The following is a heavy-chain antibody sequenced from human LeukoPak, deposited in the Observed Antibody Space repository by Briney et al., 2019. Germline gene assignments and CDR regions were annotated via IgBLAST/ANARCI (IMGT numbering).Heavy chain of an antibody. Sequence: GRSLRLSCAASGFTFSSYAMHWVRQAPGKGLEWVAVISHDGSNKYYADSVKGRFTVSRDNSKNTLYLQMNSLRAEDTAVYYCARDLPWFDPWGQGTLVTVSS. CDR3: ARDLPWFDP. V-gene: IGHV3-30*04. CDR1: GFTFSSYA. CDR2: ISHDGSNK. J-gene: IGHJ5*02.